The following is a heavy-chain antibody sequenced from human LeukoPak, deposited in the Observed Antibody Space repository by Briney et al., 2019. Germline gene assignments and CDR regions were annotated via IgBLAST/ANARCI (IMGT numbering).Heavy chain of an antibody. D-gene: IGHD5-24*01. CDR3: ARSRRDNYYYYYGMDV. Sequence: GGSLRLSCAPSGFTFSSYEMTWVPHAPGKGLEWVSNISSSDTTIHYADSVKGRFTISRDNARNSLYLQMNSLRAEDTAVYYCARSRRDNYYYYYGMDVWGQGTTVTVSS. CDR2: ISSSDTTI. CDR1: GFTFSSYE. J-gene: IGHJ6*02. V-gene: IGHV3-48*03.